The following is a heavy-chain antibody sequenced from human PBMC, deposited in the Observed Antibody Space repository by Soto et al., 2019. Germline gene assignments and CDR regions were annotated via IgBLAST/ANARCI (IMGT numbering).Heavy chain of an antibody. CDR1: GGTFSSYT. D-gene: IGHD3-3*01. J-gene: IGHJ6*03. CDR2: IIPILGIA. CDR3: ARGDDFWSGYDYYYMDV. Sequence: SVKVSCKASGGTFSSYTISWVRQAPGQGLEWMGRIIPILGIANYAQKFQGRVTITADKSTSTAYMELSSLRSEDTAVYYCARGDDFWSGYDYYYMDVWGKGTTVTVSS. V-gene: IGHV1-69*02.